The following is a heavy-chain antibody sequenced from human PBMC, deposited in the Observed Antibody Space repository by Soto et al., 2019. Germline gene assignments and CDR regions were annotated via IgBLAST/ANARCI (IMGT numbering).Heavy chain of an antibody. J-gene: IGHJ4*02. Sequence: GGSLRLARAACGFTVCGEWMHGVRQAAGKGLVWVSRINMDGSSTNYADSVKGRFTISRDNAKNTLYLQMNSLRVDDTAVYYCARGPRGLYHHDYWGQGALVTVSS. D-gene: IGHD2-2*01. V-gene: IGHV3-74*01. CDR2: INMDGSST. CDR3: ARGPRGLYHHDY. CDR1: GFTVCGEW.